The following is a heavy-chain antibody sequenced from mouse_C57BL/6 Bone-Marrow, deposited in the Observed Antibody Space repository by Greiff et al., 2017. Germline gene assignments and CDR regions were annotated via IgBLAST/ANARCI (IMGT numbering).Heavy chain of an antibody. D-gene: IGHD4-1*01. J-gene: IGHJ2*01. Sequence: QVQLQQSGAELARPGASVKLSCKASGYTFTSYGISWVKQRTGQGLEWIGEIYPRSGNTYYNEKFNGKATLTADKSSSKAYMALRSLTSEDSAVYFCAREELAFDYWGRGTTLTVSS. CDR3: AREELAFDY. V-gene: IGHV1-81*01. CDR1: GYTFTSYG. CDR2: IYPRSGNT.